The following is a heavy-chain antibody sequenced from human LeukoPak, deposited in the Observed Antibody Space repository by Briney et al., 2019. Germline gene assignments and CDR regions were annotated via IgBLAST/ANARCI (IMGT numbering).Heavy chain of an antibody. D-gene: IGHD1-20*01. CDR3: AREGITGTTWVY. CDR1: GYTFTSYA. Sequence: VASVNVSCKASGYTFTSYAMHWVRQAPGQRLEWMGWINAGNGNTKYSQKFQGRVTITRDTSASTAYMELSSPRSEDTAVYYCAREGITGTTWVYWGQGTLVTVSS. V-gene: IGHV1-3*01. J-gene: IGHJ4*02. CDR2: INAGNGNT.